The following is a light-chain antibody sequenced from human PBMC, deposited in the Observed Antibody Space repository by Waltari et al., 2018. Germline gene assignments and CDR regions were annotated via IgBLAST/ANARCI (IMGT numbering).Light chain of an antibody. CDR3: QQYNNWPPAYT. J-gene: IGKJ2*01. V-gene: IGKV3-15*01. Sequence: EIVMTQSPATLSVSPGERATLSSRASQSVSSNLAWYQQKPGQAPRLLIYGASTRATGIPARFSGSESGTEFTLTISSLQSEDFAVYYCQQYNNWPPAYTFGQGTKLEIK. CDR1: QSVSSN. CDR2: GAS.